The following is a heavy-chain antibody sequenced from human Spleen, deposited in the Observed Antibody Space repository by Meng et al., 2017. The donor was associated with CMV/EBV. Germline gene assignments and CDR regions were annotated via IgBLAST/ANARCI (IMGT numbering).Heavy chain of an antibody. CDR3: ARDIGYSSGWYFGTFDV. Sequence: SETLSLTCAVYGGSFSGYYWSWIRQPPGKGLEWIGSIHYSGRTYFNPSLKSRVTVSVDTSKNQFSLKLRSVTAADTAVYYCARDIGYSSGWYFGTFDVWGQGTMVTVSS. CDR1: GGSFSGYY. J-gene: IGHJ3*01. V-gene: IGHV4-34*01. CDR2: IHYSGRT. D-gene: IGHD6-19*01.